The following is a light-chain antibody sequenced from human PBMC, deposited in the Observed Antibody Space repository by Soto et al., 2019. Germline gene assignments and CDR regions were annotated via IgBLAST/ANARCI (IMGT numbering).Light chain of an antibody. V-gene: IGKV3-20*01. CDR2: GAS. J-gene: IGKJ5*01. CDR1: QSVSSSY. CDR3: QQSYSTPSIT. Sequence: EIVLTQSPVTLSLSPGERATLSWSASQSVSSSYLAWYQQKPGQAPRLLIYGASTRATGIPARFSGSGSGTDFTLTISSLQPEDFATYYCQQSYSTPSITFGQGTRLEI.